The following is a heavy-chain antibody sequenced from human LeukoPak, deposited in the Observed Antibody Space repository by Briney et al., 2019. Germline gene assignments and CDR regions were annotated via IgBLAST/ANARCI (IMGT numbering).Heavy chain of an antibody. CDR3: ATGNPMVRGVAWPDYYYYGMDV. V-gene: IGHV1-18*01. D-gene: IGHD3-10*01. CDR1: GYTFTSYG. J-gene: IGHJ6*02. Sequence: ASVKVSCKASGYTFTSYGISWVRQAPGQGLEWMGWISAYNGNTNYAQKFQGRVTMTEDTSTDTAYMELSSLRSEDTAVYYCATGNPMVRGVAWPDYYYYGMDVWGQGTTVTVSS. CDR2: ISAYNGNT.